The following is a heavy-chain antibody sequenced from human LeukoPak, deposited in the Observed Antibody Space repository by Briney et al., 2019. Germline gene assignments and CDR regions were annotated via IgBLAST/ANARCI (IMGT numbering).Heavy chain of an antibody. Sequence: PSQTLSLTCTVSGGSISSGSYYWSWIRQPAGKGLEWIGRIFTSGSTKYNPSLKSRVTISVDTSKNQFSLKLSSVTAADTAVYYCARDRYYDYVWGSHDAFDIWGQGTMVTVSS. J-gene: IGHJ3*02. CDR2: IFTSGST. CDR3: ARDRYYDYVWGSHDAFDI. CDR1: GGSISSGSYY. D-gene: IGHD3-16*01. V-gene: IGHV4-61*02.